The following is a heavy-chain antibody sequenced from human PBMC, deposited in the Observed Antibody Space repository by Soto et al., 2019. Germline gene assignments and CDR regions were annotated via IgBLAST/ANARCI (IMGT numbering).Heavy chain of an antibody. D-gene: IGHD6-13*01. J-gene: IGHJ5*02. Sequence: QVQLVQSGAEVKKPGASVKVSCKASGYTFTSYYMRCVRQAPGQGLEWMGIINPTGGSTSYAQKFQVRVTMTRDTSTSTVYMELSSLRSEDTAVYYCAGDQGRSWHAKKTWFVPRGQGTLVTVSS. CDR2: INPTGGST. V-gene: IGHV1-46*01. CDR1: GYTFTSYY. CDR3: AGDQGRSWHAKKTWFVP.